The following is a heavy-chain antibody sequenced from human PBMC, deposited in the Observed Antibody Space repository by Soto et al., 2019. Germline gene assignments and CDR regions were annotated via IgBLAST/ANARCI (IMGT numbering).Heavy chain of an antibody. CDR2: IIPIFGTA. CDR1: GGTFSSYA. CDR3: ARVENYDFWSGYYLYYYYGMDV. V-gene: IGHV1-69*01. Sequence: QVQLVQSGAEVKKPGSSVKVSCKASGGTFSSYAISWVRQAPGQGLEWMGGIIPIFGTANYAQKFQGRVTITADESASTAYMELSCLRSEDTAMYYCARVENYDFWSGYYLYYYYGMDVWGQGTTVTVSS. J-gene: IGHJ6*02. D-gene: IGHD3-3*01.